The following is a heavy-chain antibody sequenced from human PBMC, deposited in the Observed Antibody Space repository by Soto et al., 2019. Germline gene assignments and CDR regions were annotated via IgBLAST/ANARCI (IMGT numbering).Heavy chain of an antibody. D-gene: IGHD6-19*01. CDR3: ARRSSGWYFDY. V-gene: IGHV3-23*01. J-gene: IGHJ4*02. CDR2: ISGSGGST. CDR1: GFTFSSYA. Sequence: EVQLLESGGGLVQPGGSLRLSCAASGFTFSSYAMNWVRQAPGRGLEWVSVISGSGGSTYYADSVKGRFTISRDNSKNTLYLQMNRLGAEDTAVYYCARRSSGWYFDYWGQGTLVTVSS.